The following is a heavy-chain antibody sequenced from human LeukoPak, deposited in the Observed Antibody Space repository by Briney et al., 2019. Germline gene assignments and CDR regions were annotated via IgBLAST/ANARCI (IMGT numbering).Heavy chain of an antibody. Sequence: PGGSLRLSCTVSGFTVSTNPWSWVRQAPGKGLEWVSFIYSGGDTHYSDSVKGRFTISRDNSKNTLYLQMNSLRAEDTAVYYCARREPLVVVAGVWFDPWGQGTLVTVSS. J-gene: IGHJ5*02. CDR1: GFTVSTNP. CDR2: IYSGGDT. V-gene: IGHV3-53*01. D-gene: IGHD2-15*01. CDR3: ARREPLVVVAGVWFDP.